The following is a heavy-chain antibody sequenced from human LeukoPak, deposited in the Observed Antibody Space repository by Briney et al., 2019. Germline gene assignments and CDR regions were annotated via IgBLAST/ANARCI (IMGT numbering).Heavy chain of an antibody. J-gene: IGHJ4*02. Sequence: QTGGSLRLSCAASGFTFSSYAMDWVRQAPGKGLEWVSTISGSGASTAYVDSVKGRFTISRDNSKYTLYLQMNSLRAEDTAIYYCAKDRVAGEYYFDYWGQGTLVTVSS. CDR3: AKDRVAGEYYFDY. CDR1: GFTFSSYA. V-gene: IGHV3-23*01. CDR2: ISGSGAST. D-gene: IGHD6-19*01.